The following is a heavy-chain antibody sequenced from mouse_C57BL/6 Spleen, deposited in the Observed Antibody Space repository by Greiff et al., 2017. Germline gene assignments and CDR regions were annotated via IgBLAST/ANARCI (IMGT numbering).Heavy chain of an antibody. CDR3: ANYYGSSYVWFSY. D-gene: IGHD1-1*01. J-gene: IGHJ3*01. CDR1: GFTFSDYG. CDR2: ISSGSSTI. V-gene: IGHV5-17*01. Sequence: EVMLVESGGGLVKPGGSLKLSCAASGFTFSDYGMHWVRQAPEKGLEWVAYISSGSSTIYYADTVKGRFTFSRDNAKNTLFLQMTSLRSEDTAMYYCANYYGSSYVWFSYWGQGTLVTVSA.